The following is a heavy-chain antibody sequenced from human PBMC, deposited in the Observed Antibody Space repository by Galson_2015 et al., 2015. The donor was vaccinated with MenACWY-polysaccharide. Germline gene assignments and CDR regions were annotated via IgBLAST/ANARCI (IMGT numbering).Heavy chain of an antibody. CDR1: GDTFTNYD. J-gene: IGHJ4*02. V-gene: IGHV1-8*01. Sequence: SVKVSCKASGDTFTNYDINWVRQATGQGLEWMGWMNPNSGNTGYAQKFQGRVTMTSNSAMTTAYMELRSLRSEDTAVYYCARIIARKYTFADSWGQGTLVTVSS. CDR3: ARIIARKYTFADS. D-gene: IGHD2-21*01. CDR2: MNPNSGNT.